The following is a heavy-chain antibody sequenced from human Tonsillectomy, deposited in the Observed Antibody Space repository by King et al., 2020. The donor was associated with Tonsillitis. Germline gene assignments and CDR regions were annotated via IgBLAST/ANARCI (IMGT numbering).Heavy chain of an antibody. Sequence: PLPASVPGLVTPSEPLSLTCTVSGSSISSGYYWAWIRQPPGKGLEWIGSIYHSGSTYYNPSLKSRVTISVDTSKNQFSLKLTSVTAADTAGYFCARRNAGTQHDGGKGTLVT. CDR3: ARRNAGTQHD. CDR2: IYHSGST. J-gene: IGHJ4*02. V-gene: IGHV4-38-2*02. D-gene: IGHD3-10*01. CDR1: GSSISSGYY.